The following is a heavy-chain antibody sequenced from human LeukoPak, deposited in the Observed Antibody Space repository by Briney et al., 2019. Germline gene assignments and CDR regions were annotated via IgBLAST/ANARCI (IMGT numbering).Heavy chain of an antibody. D-gene: IGHD3-22*01. V-gene: IGHV4-59*01. J-gene: IGHJ4*02. Sequence: SETLSLTCTVSGDSISSYHWSWIRQPPGKGLEWIGYISYSGGPNYNPSHKSRVTISVDTSKNQFSPKLTSVTAADTAVYYCAREYYGSSGYYNDYWGQGALVTVSS. CDR3: AREYYGSSGYYNDY. CDR1: GDSISSYH. CDR2: ISYSGGP.